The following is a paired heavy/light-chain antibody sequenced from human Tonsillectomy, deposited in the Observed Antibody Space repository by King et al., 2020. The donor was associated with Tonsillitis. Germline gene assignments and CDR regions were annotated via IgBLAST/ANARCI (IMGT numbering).Heavy chain of an antibody. V-gene: IGHV3-64D*06. J-gene: IGHJ3*02. Sequence: EVQLVESGGGLVQPGGSLRLSCSASGFSFSSFAMHWVRQAPGKGLEYVSAISSNGGSTKFADSVRGRFTISRDNSKNTVFLQMSSLRAEDTAVYYCVKGRVLLRGIIIRDAFDIWGQGTMVTVSS. CDR2: ISSNGGST. CDR1: GFSFSSFA. D-gene: IGHD3-10*01. CDR3: VKGRVLLRGIIIRDAFDI.
Light chain of an antibody. V-gene: IGKV3-20*01. Sequence: EIVLTQSPGTLSLSPGERATLSCRASQSVTRDCLAWYQQKPGQAPRLLIYGASSRATGIPDRFSGSGSGTDFTLTISRLEPEDFAVYHCQQYGSSLTFGGGTKVEIK. CDR3: QQYGSSLT. CDR2: GAS. J-gene: IGKJ4*01. CDR1: QSVTRDC.